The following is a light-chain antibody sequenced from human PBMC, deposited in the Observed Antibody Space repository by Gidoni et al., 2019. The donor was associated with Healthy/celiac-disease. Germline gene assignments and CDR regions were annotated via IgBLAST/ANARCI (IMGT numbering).Light chain of an antibody. CDR3: QQYDNLPYT. CDR2: YAS. Sequence: DIQMTQSPSSLSASVGDRVTITCQASQDISNYLNWYQQKPGKAPKLLIYYASNLETGVPSRFSGSGSGTDFTFTISSLQPEEIATYYCQQYDNLPYTFGQGTKLEIK. V-gene: IGKV1-33*01. CDR1: QDISNY. J-gene: IGKJ2*01.